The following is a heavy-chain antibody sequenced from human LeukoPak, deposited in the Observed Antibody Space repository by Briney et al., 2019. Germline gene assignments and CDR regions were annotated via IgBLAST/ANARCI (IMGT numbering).Heavy chain of an antibody. V-gene: IGHV3-9*01. Sequence: PGGSLRLSCTASGFTFSSYWMHWVRQAPGKGLEWVSGISWNSGSIDYADSVKGRFTISGDNAKNSLYLQMNSLRAEDTALYYCTKGPSGIAVAGSPKYFQHWGQGSLVTVSS. CDR1: GFTFSSYW. CDR3: TKGPSGIAVAGSPKYFQH. D-gene: IGHD6-19*01. CDR2: ISWNSGSI. J-gene: IGHJ1*01.